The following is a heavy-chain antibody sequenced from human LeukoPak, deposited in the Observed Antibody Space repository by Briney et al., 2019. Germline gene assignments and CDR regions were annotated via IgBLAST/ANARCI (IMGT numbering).Heavy chain of an antibody. J-gene: IGHJ3*02. CDR2: IYPGDSDT. CDR3: ARCTVVNGGVHSFDI. Sequence: GESLKISCKGSGYSFTSYWIGWVRQMPGKGLEWMGIIYPGDSDTGYSPSFQGQVTISADKSISTAYLQWSSLKASDTAMYYCARCTVVNGGVHSFDIWGQGTMVTVSS. CDR1: GYSFTSYW. D-gene: IGHD4-23*01. V-gene: IGHV5-51*01.